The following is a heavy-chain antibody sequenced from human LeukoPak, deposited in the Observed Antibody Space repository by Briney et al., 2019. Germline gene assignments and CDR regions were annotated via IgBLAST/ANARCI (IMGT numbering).Heavy chain of an antibody. D-gene: IGHD3-22*01. CDR1: GYTFTGYY. CDR2: INPNSGGT. Sequence: ASVKVSCKASGYTFTGYYMHWVRQAPGQGLEWMGWINPNSGGTNYAQKFQGRVTMTRDTSISTAYMELSSLRSEDTAVYYCARGYYDSSGLFDYWGQGTLVTVSS. V-gene: IGHV1-2*02. CDR3: ARGYYDSSGLFDY. J-gene: IGHJ4*02.